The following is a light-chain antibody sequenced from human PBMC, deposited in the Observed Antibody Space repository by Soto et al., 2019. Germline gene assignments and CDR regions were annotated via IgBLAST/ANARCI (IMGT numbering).Light chain of an antibody. J-gene: IGLJ2*01. Sequence: QSVLTQPPSASGTPGQRVTISCSGSDSNIGSNSVNWYQHLPGMAPKLLTHSNDHRPSGVADRFSGSKSGTSASLAISRVEAGDEAEYYCQVWDGLSDHVIFGGGTKLTVL. V-gene: IGLV1-44*01. CDR3: QVWDGLSDHVI. CDR2: SND. CDR1: DSNIGSNS.